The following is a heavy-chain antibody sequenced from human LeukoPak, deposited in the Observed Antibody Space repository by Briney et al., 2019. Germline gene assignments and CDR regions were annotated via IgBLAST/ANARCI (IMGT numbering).Heavy chain of an antibody. J-gene: IGHJ6*03. CDR1: RFTISNYW. Sequence: GGTLRLSCAASRFTISNYWKNWVRQAPGKGLEWVANRKQDASEKYYVDSVRGRFTISRDNANNSLYLQMESLRGEGTAVYFCARWVAALMDVWGKGTTVTVSS. CDR2: RKQDASEK. CDR3: ARWVAALMDV. V-gene: IGHV3-7*01. D-gene: IGHD6-6*01.